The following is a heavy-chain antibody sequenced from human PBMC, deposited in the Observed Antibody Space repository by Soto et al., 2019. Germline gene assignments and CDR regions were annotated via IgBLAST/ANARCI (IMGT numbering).Heavy chain of an antibody. J-gene: IGHJ5*02. D-gene: IGHD1-26*01. CDR3: VRIGCGTYSWGGP. Sequence: EVQLEESGGDLVQPGGSLRLSCAASGFTFSSYWMHWVRQAPGKGLVWVSRINTDGGTTTYAESVKGRFTISRDNARNTLYFEIDRLRPEDKALDYCVRIGCGTYSWGGPWGQGTLVTVSS. V-gene: IGHV3-74*01. CDR2: INTDGGTT. CDR1: GFTFSSYW.